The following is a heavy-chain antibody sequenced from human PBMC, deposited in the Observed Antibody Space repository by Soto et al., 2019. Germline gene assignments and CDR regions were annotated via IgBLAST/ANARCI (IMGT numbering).Heavy chain of an antibody. CDR3: ARQGTGYSRGWSLYYYSYGMDV. Sequence: SETRSLTCTVSGGSISSSSNYWGWIRQPPGKGLEWIGRLYYSGSTYYNPSLKSRVTLSVDTSKRQFSLKLSSVTAADTAVYYCARQGTGYSRGWSLYYYSYGMDVWGQGTAVTV. CDR2: LYYSGST. J-gene: IGHJ6*02. V-gene: IGHV4-39*01. D-gene: IGHD6-19*01. CDR1: GGSISSSSNY.